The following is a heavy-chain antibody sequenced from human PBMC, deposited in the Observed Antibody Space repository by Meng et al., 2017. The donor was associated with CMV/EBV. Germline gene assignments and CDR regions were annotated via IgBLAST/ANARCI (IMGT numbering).Heavy chain of an antibody. J-gene: IGHJ6*02. D-gene: IGHD6-13*01. V-gene: IGHV3-33*06. Sequence: GGSLRLSCAASGFTFSSYGMHWVRQAPGKGLEWVAVIWYDGSNKYYADSVKGRCTISRDNSKNTLYLQMNSLRAEDTAVYYCAKEQGSMRQQLAYYYYYGMDVWGQGTTVTVSS. CDR2: IWYDGSNK. CDR3: AKEQGSMRQQLAYYYYYGMDV. CDR1: GFTFSSYG.